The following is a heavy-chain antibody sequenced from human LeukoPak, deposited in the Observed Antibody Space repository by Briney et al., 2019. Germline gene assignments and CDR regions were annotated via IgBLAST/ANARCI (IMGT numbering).Heavy chain of an antibody. Sequence: ASVKVSCKASGGTFSSYAISWVRQAPGQGLEWMGGIIPIFGTANYAQKFQGRVTITADESTSTAYMELSSLRSGDTAVYYCARDGARVYYYYGMDVWGQGTTVTVSS. CDR1: GGTFSSYA. V-gene: IGHV1-69*13. D-gene: IGHD3-16*01. CDR2: IIPIFGTA. CDR3: ARDGARVYYYYGMDV. J-gene: IGHJ6*02.